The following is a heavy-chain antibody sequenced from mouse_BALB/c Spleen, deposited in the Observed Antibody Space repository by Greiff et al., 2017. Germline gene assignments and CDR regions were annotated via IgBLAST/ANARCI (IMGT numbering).Heavy chain of an antibody. D-gene: IGHD2-10*02. CDR2: ISNLAYSI. J-gene: IGHJ4*01. CDR3: AREGYGNPYYAMDY. CDR1: GFTFSDYG. Sequence: EVKLVESGGGLVQPGGSRKLSCAASGFTFSDYGMAWVRQAPGKGPEWVAFISNLAYSIYYADTVTGRFTISRENAKNTLYLEMSSLRSEDTAMYYCAREGYGNPYYAMDYWGQGTSVTVSS. V-gene: IGHV5-15*02.